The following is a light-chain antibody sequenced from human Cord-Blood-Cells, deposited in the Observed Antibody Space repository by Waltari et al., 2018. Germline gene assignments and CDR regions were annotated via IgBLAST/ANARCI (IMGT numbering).Light chain of an antibody. V-gene: IGLV1-47*01. CDR3: AAWDDSLSGNYV. CDR1: SSNIGSNY. CDR2: RNN. Sequence: QSVLTQPPSASGTPGQRVTISCSGSSSNIGSNYVYWYQQLPGTAPKLLIYRNNRRPSGARDRSSGSKSGTSASLAISGLRSEEEADYYCAAWDDSLSGNYVFGTGTKVTVL. J-gene: IGLJ1*01.